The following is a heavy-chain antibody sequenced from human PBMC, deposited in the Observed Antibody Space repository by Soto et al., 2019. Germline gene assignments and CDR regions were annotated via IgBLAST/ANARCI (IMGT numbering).Heavy chain of an antibody. Sequence: EVQLLESGGGLVQPGGSLRLSCAASGFTFSSYAMTWVRQAPGKGLEWVSALSGSGTNRYYADSVKGRFTISRDNSMNTLYLQMTSLRAEDTAVYYCAKDRVDYGDYRGLDYWGKGNLVSVSS. CDR2: LSGSGTNR. CDR3: AKDRVDYGDYRGLDY. D-gene: IGHD4-17*01. CDR1: GFTFSSYA. V-gene: IGHV3-23*01. J-gene: IGHJ4*02.